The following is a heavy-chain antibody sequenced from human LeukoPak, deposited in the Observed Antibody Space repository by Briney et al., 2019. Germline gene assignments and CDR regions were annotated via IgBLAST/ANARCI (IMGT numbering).Heavy chain of an antibody. Sequence: SETLSLTCAVYGGSFSGYYWSWIRQPPGKGLEWIGEINHSGSTNYNPSLKSRVTMSVDTSKNQFSLKLSSVTAADTAVYYCARDGVVVPAAMYYYYYGMDVWGQGTTVTVSS. CDR2: INHSGST. CDR3: ARDGVVVPAAMYYYYYGMDV. J-gene: IGHJ6*02. V-gene: IGHV4-34*01. CDR1: GGSFSGYY. D-gene: IGHD2-2*01.